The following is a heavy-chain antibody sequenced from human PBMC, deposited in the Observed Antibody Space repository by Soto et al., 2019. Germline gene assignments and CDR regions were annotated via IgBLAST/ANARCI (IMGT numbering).Heavy chain of an antibody. CDR1: GFTYNNYA. J-gene: IGHJ4*02. Sequence: EVQLLESGGGLVQPGGSLRLSCAASGFTYNNYAMSWVRQAPGKGLGWVSIIYSGGTTYYADSVKGRFTISRHNSKNTLYLQMSSLRAEDSAVYYCARGDGYNADFDYWGQGTLVTVSS. CDR2: IYSGGTT. D-gene: IGHD5-12*01. CDR3: ARGDGYNADFDY. V-gene: IGHV3-23*03.